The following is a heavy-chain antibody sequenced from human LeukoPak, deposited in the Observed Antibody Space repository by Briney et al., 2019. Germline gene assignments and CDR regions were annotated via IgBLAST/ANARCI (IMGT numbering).Heavy chain of an antibody. D-gene: IGHD3-22*01. CDR3: AKEVTMIVVLTAHDY. V-gene: IGHV3-23*01. J-gene: IGHJ4*02. Sequence: GGSLRLSCAASGFTFTNYAMSWVRQAPGKGLEWVSSISVSGDSTYYADSVKGRFTISRDNSKNTLYLQMNSLRAEDTAVYRCAKEVTMIVVLTAHDYWGQGTLVAVSS. CDR2: ISVSGDST. CDR1: GFTFTNYA.